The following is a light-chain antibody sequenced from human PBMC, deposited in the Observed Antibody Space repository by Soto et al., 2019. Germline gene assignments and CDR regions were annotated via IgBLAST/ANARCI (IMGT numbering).Light chain of an antibody. CDR1: QDISKN. J-gene: IGKJ5*01. V-gene: IGKV1-33*01. Sequence: DIQMTQSPSSLSASVGDRVTITCQASQDISKNLNWYQQKPGKAPKLLIYDASSLQTGVPSRFNGSGSATHVTITISSLQPEDVATDYCQQYDNLLPITFGQGTRLEIK. CDR3: QQYDNLLPIT. CDR2: DAS.